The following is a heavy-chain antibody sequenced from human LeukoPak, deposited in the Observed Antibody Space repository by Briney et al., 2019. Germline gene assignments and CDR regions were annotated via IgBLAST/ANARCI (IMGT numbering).Heavy chain of an antibody. CDR2: IYSGGST. V-gene: IGHV3-53*04. CDR3: ARGSAAGTGYYYYYGMDA. Sequence: GGSLRLSCAASGFTFSSYDMSWVRQAPGKGLEWVSVIYSGGSTYYADSVKGRFTISRRNSKNTLYLQMNSLRAEDTAVYYCARGSAAGTGYYYYYGMDAWGQGTTVTVSS. D-gene: IGHD6-13*01. CDR1: GFTFSSYD. J-gene: IGHJ6*01.